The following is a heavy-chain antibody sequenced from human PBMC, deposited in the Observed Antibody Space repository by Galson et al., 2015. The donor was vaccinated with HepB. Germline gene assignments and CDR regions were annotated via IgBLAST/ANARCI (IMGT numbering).Heavy chain of an antibody. V-gene: IGHV3-21*01. J-gene: IGHJ6*03. CDR1: GFTFNSYV. CDR2: ISSSSSYI. D-gene: IGHD2-2*01. Sequence: SLRLSCAASGFTFNSYVMHWVRQAPGKGLEWVSSISSSSSYIYYADSVEGRFTISRDNAKNSLYLQMNSLRAEDTAVYYCARDGFVVVPAGAYYYMDVWGKGTTVTVSS. CDR3: ARDGFVVVPAGAYYYMDV.